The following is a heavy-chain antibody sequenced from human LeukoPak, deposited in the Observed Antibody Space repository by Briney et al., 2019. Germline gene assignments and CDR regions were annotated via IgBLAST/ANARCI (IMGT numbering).Heavy chain of an antibody. V-gene: IGHV5-51*01. CDR1: GYSFTSYW. CDR3: ARRLKYCSSTSCYVGYFDY. Sequence: GESLKISCKGSGYSFTSYWIGWVRQMPGKGLEWMGIIYPGDSDTRYSPSFQGQVTISADKSISTAYLQWSSLKASDTAMYYCARRLKYCSSTSCYVGYFDYWGQGILVTVSS. J-gene: IGHJ4*02. D-gene: IGHD2-2*01. CDR2: IYPGDSDT.